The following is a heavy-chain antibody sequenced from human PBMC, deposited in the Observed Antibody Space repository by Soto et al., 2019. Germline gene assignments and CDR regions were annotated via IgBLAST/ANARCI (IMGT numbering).Heavy chain of an antibody. CDR1: GFIFITYG. CDR3: AKGQHCSTTSCYFYFYGMDV. J-gene: IGHJ6*02. D-gene: IGHD2-2*01. V-gene: IGHV3-30*18. CDR2: KSYDGSNK. Sequence: QVQLVESGGGVANPGRSLRLSWAALGFIFITYGMHWAPQAPAKGLGWLEVKSYDGSNKYYAGSVKARLTISRDNSKNTLYLQMNSLRAEDTAVYYCAKGQHCSTTSCYFYFYGMDVWGQGTKVAVSS.